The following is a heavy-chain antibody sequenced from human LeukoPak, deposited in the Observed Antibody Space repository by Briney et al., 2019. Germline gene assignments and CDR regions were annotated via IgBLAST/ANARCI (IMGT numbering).Heavy chain of an antibody. J-gene: IGHJ4*02. CDR3: ARGFLPKQWLVRLHYFDY. CDR1: GGSISSYY. CDR2: INHSGST. V-gene: IGHV4-34*01. Sequence: SETLSLTCTVSGGSISSYYWSWIRQPPGKGLEWIGEINHSGSTNYNPSLKSRVTISVDTSKNQFSLKLSSVTAADTAVYYCARGFLPKQWLVRLHYFDYWGQGTLVTVSS. D-gene: IGHD6-19*01.